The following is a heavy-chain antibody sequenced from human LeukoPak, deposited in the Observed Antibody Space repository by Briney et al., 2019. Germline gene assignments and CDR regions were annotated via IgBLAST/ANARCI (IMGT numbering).Heavy chain of an antibody. V-gene: IGHV3-43*02. CDR1: GFTFDDYA. Sequence: PGGYLRRSCAASGFTFDDYAIQWVRPGPGKGLVGVSLMSGDGSSTYYADSVKSRFTSSRDNSKNSLYLQMNSLRTEDTALYYCAKDMGYTGGWYPFDYCGQGTLVTVSS. CDR3: AKDMGYTGGWYPFDY. CDR2: MSGDGSST. J-gene: IGHJ4*02. D-gene: IGHD6-19*01.